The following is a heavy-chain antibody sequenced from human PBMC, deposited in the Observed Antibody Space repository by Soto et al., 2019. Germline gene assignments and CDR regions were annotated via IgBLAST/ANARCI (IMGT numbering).Heavy chain of an antibody. CDR1: GYTFTSYY. V-gene: IGHV1-46*03. J-gene: IGHJ4*02. Sequence: GASVKVSCKASGYTFTSYYMHWVRQAPGQGLEWMGIINPSGGSTSYAQKFQGRVTMTRDTSTSTVYMELSSLRSEDTAVYYCARSTPLRYFDWLEAPDYWGQGTLVTVSS. D-gene: IGHD3-9*01. CDR3: ARSTPLRYFDWLEAPDY. CDR2: INPSGGST.